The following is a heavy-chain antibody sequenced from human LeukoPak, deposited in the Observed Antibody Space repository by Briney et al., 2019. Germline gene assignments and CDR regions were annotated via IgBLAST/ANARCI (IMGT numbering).Heavy chain of an antibody. CDR2: ISISTSSI. J-gene: IGHJ4*02. CDR3: ARGRYDSRIFDY. V-gene: IGHV3-48*01. CDR1: GFTFSSYS. Sequence: PGGSLRLSCVGSGFTFSSYSMSWVRQAPGKGLEWVSYISISTSSIDYADSVKGRFTISRDNAKNSLYLQMNSLRAEDTAVYYCARGRYDSRIFDYWGQGTLVTVSS. D-gene: IGHD3-22*01.